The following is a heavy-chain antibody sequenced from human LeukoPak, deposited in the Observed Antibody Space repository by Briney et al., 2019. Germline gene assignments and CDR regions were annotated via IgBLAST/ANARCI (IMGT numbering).Heavy chain of an antibody. D-gene: IGHD2-15*01. CDR1: GGTFSSYA. CDR3: ARDEMVVAAKGRNYYYGMDV. J-gene: IGHJ6*02. V-gene: IGHV1-69*13. Sequence: SVKVSCKASGGTFSSYAMSWVPQAPGQGLEWMGGIIPIFGTANYAQKFQGRVTITADESTSTAYMELSSLRSEDTAVYYCARDEMVVAAKGRNYYYGMDVWGQGTTVTVSS. CDR2: IIPIFGTA.